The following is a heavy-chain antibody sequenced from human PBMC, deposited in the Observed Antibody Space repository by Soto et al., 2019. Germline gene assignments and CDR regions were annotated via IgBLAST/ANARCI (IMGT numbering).Heavy chain of an antibody. D-gene: IGHD2-2*01. V-gene: IGHV4-59*01. CDR2: IYYSGST. Sequence: SETLSLTCTVSGGSISSYYWSWIRQPPGKGLEWIGYIYYSGSTNYNPSLKSRVTISVDTSKNQFSLKLSSVTAAATAVYYWARACDYRIPRSTGGYLGFQGAFDIWGQGTMVTVS. CDR3: ARACDYRIPRSTGGYLGFQGAFDI. J-gene: IGHJ3*02. CDR1: GGSISSYY.